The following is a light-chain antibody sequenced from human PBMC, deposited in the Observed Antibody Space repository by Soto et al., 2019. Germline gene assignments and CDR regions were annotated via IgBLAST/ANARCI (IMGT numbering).Light chain of an antibody. J-gene: IGKJ1*01. CDR3: QQYGSSPRT. CDR2: GAS. CDR1: QSVRSTY. Sequence: EIVLTQSPDTLSLSPGERATLSCRASQSVRSTYLAWYQQKPGQAPRLLIYGASSRATGIPDRFSGSGSGTDFTLTISRLEPEDFAVYYCQQYGSSPRTFGQGTKVEIK. V-gene: IGKV3-20*01.